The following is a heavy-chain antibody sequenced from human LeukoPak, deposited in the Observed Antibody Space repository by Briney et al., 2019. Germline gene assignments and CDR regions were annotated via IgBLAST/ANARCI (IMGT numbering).Heavy chain of an antibody. Sequence: GGSLRLSCAASGFTFSSYAMSWVRQAPGKGLEWVSGLSVSGSSTYFADSVKGRFTISRDNSKNTLYLQMNSLGAEDTAVYYCAKVAPYGNYVFDRWGQGTLVTVSS. CDR1: GFTFSSYA. J-gene: IGHJ4*02. CDR2: LSVSGSST. D-gene: IGHD3-10*02. V-gene: IGHV3-23*01. CDR3: AKVAPYGNYVFDR.